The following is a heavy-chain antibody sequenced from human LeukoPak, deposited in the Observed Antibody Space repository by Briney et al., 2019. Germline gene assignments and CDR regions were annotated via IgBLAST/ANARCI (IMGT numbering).Heavy chain of an antibody. J-gene: IGHJ4*02. CDR3: ARDLWYYYDSSGYYLPGY. Sequence: ASVKVSCKASGGTFSSYAISWVRQAPGQGLEWMGGIIPIFGTANYAQKFQGRVTITADESTSTAYMELSSLRSEDTAVYYCARDLWYYYDSSGYYLPGYWGQGTLVTVSS. CDR2: IIPIFGTA. D-gene: IGHD3-22*01. V-gene: IGHV1-69*13. CDR1: GGTFSSYA.